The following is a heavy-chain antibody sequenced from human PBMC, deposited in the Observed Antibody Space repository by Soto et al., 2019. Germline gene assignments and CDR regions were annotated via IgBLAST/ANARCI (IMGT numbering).Heavy chain of an antibody. CDR3: AREFTVPAATAGIEYYSYDMDV. D-gene: IGHD2-2*01. V-gene: IGHV3-53*04. CDR1: GFTVGSNY. J-gene: IGHJ6*02. Sequence: PGGSLRLSCAASGFTVGSNYMSWARQAPGKGLEWVSVIYSGGSTYYADSVKGRFTISRHNSKNTLYLQMNSLRPEDTAVYYSAREFTVPAATAGIEYYSYDMDVLCLGATVPISS. CDR2: IYSGGST.